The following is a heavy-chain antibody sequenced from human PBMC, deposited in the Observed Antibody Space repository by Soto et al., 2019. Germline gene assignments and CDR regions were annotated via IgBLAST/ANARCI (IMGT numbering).Heavy chain of an antibody. CDR1: GITFTNSA. CDR2: IVVGSGNT. CDR3: ARSRGATVVKYYFDY. J-gene: IGHJ4*02. V-gene: IGHV1-58*01. Sequence: GASVKVSCKASGITFTNSAVQWVRQARGQRLEWIGWIVVGSGNTNYAQKFQERVTITRDMSTSTAYMELSSLRSEDTAVYYCARSRGATVVKYYFDYWGRGTLFTVPS. D-gene: IGHD4-4*01.